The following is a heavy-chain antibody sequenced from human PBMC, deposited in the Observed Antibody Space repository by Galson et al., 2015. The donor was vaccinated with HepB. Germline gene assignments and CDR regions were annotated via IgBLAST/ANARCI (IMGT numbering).Heavy chain of an antibody. CDR1: GGSISSYY. J-gene: IGHJ3*01. CDR2: IYTSGST. V-gene: IGHV4-4*07. Sequence: VSGGSISSYYWSWIRQPAGKGLEWIGRIYTSGSTNYNPSLKSRVTMSVDTSKNQISLTLNSVTAPDTAAYYCAVVSYDAFDVWGQGTMVTVSS. D-gene: IGHD5/OR15-5a*01. CDR3: AVVSYDAFDV.